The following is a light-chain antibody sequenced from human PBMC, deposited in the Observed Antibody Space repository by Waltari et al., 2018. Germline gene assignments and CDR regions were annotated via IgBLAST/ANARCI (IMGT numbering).Light chain of an antibody. V-gene: IGKV4-1*01. CDR3: QQHYGSPLT. J-gene: IGKJ3*01. Sequence: DIVMTQSPDSLAVSLGERATIKCKSSQSLLSNADNKNYLAWFQQKPGQPPKLLIYWAFIRESGVPDRVSGGGSGTDFTLTISNLQAEDVAVYYCQQHYGSPLTFGPGTRVDIK. CDR1: QSLLSNADNKNY. CDR2: WAF.